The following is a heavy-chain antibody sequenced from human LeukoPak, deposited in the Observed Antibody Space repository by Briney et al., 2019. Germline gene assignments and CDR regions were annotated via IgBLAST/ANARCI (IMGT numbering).Heavy chain of an antibody. Sequence: PGGSLRLSCAASGFTFSSYTMNWARQAPGKGLEWVSSISSSSYIYYADSVKGRFTISRDNTKNSLYLQMNSLRAEDTAVYYCARDLPYENFDYWGQGTLVTVSS. CDR3: ARDLPYENFDY. CDR1: GFTFSSYT. CDR2: ISSSSYI. J-gene: IGHJ4*02. V-gene: IGHV3-21*01. D-gene: IGHD2-8*01.